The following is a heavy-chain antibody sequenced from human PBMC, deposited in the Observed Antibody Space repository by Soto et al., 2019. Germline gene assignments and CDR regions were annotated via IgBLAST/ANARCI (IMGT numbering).Heavy chain of an antibody. V-gene: IGHV3-49*04. D-gene: IGHD3-10*01. J-gene: IGHJ6*01. CDR2: IRSKAYGGTT. Sequence: GSLRLSCTASGFTFGDYAMSWVRQAPGKGLEWVGFIRSKAYGGTTEYAASVKGRFTISRDDSKSIAYLQMNSLKTEDTAVYYCTRVLMVRGVIIDYYYYGMDVWGQGTTVTVSS. CDR1: GFTFGDYA. CDR3: TRVLMVRGVIIDYYYYGMDV.